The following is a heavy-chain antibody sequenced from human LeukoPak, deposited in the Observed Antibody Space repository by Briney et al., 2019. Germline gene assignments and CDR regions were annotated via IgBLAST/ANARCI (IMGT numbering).Heavy chain of an antibody. V-gene: IGHV1-8*01. Sequence: ASVKVSCKASVYTFTSYDINWVRQATGQGLGRMGWMNPNSGNTGYAQKFQGRVTMTRNTSLSTAYMELSSLRSEDTAVYYCARGQGLLWFREFYYYYYMDVWGKGTTVTVSS. CDR2: MNPNSGNT. CDR3: ARGQGLLWFREFYYYYYMDV. CDR1: VYTFTSYD. J-gene: IGHJ6*03. D-gene: IGHD3-10*01.